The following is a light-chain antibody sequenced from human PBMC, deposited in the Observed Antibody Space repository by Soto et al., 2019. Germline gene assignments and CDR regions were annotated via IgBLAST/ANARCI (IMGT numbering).Light chain of an antibody. V-gene: IGKV1-5*01. Sequence: DIVMTQSPATLSASVGDSVTITCRASQSVSGWLAWYQQKPGKPPKLLIYDASSLEGGVPSRFSGSGSGTEFTLTISRLQPDDFATYYCHQYYSYPWTFGQGTKVDIK. CDR3: HQYYSYPWT. CDR2: DAS. J-gene: IGKJ1*01. CDR1: QSVSGW.